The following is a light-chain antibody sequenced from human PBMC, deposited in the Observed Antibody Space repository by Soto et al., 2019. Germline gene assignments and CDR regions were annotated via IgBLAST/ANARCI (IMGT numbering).Light chain of an antibody. CDR1: SSNIGSNT. CDR2: SND. CDR3: ATWDDSLNVV. V-gene: IGLV1-44*01. J-gene: IGLJ3*02. Sequence: QSVLTQSPSASGTPGQRVSISCSGSSSNIGSNTVSWYQHVPGTAPKLLIYSNDQRPSAVPGRFPGSKSGSSASLAISGLQSEDEAYYYCATWDDSLNVVFGGGTKVTVL.